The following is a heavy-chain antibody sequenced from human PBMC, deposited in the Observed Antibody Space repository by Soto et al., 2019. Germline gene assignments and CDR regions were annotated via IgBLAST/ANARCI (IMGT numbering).Heavy chain of an antibody. D-gene: IGHD3-22*01. J-gene: IGHJ4*02. CDR2: ISSSSIYI. Sequence: EVQLVESGGGLVKPGGSLRLSCAASGFTFSSYSMNWVRQAPGKGLEWVSSISSSSIYIYYADSVKGRFTISRDNGKNSLYLQMNSLRAEDTAVYYCGRYDSSGSDDYWGQGTLVTVSS. V-gene: IGHV3-21*01. CDR3: GRYDSSGSDDY. CDR1: GFTFSSYS.